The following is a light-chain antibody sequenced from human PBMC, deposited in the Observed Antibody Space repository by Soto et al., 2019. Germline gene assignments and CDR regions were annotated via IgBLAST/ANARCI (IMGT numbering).Light chain of an antibody. CDR1: SSDVVGYNY. CDR3: SSYTSSSTLSYV. Sequence: QSVLTQPASVSGSPGQSITFSCTGTSSDVVGYNYVSWYQQHPGKAPKLMIYDVSNRPSGVSNRFSGSKSGNTASLTISGLQAEDEADYYCSSYTSSSTLSYVFGTGTKVTVL. CDR2: DVS. V-gene: IGLV2-14*01. J-gene: IGLJ1*01.